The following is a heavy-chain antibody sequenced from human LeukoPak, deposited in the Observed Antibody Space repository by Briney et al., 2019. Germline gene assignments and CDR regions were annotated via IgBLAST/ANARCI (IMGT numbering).Heavy chain of an antibody. J-gene: IGHJ4*02. D-gene: IGHD1-14*01. CDR2: IRYDGNDK. CDR3: VKDNPLDY. Sequence: GGSLRLSCGASGFTFSNYGMLWVRQAPGKGLDWVSFIRYDGNDKLYADSVKGRFTISRDNSKNTLYLHINSLRAEDTAVYYCVKDNPLDYWGQGTLVIVSS. V-gene: IGHV3-30*02. CDR1: GFTFSNYG.